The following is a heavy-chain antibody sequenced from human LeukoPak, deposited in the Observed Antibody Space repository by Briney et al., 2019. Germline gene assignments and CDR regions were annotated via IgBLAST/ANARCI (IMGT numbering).Heavy chain of an antibody. D-gene: IGHD6-19*01. CDR3: AKAKTPRNSGWYDY. CDR1: GFTFSSYA. Sequence: PGGSLRLSCAASGFTFSSYAMSWVRQAPGKGLEWVSAISGSGGSTYYADSVKGRSTISRDNSKNTLYLQMNSLRAEDTAVYYCAKAKTPRNSGWYDYWGQGTLVTVSS. CDR2: ISGSGGST. V-gene: IGHV3-23*01. J-gene: IGHJ4*02.